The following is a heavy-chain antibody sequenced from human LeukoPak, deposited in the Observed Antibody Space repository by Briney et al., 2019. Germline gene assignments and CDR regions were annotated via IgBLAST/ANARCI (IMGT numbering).Heavy chain of an antibody. CDR2: ISGSGGTT. D-gene: IGHD5-18*01. CDR1: GFTFSNSG. CDR3: AKGMDTAMVKYDY. V-gene: IGHV3-23*01. Sequence: PGGSLRLSCAASGFTFSNSGMSWVRQAPGKGLHWVSAISGSGGTTYYADSVKGRFTISRDNSKNTLYLQMNSLRAEDTALHYCAKGMDTAMVKYDYWGQGTLVTVSS. J-gene: IGHJ4*02.